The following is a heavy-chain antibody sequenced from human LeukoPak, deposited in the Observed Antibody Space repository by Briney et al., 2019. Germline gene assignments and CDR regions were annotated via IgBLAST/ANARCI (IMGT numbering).Heavy chain of an antibody. CDR2: IYYSGST. Sequence: SETLSLTCTVSGGSISSYYWSWIRQPPGKGLEWIGYIYYSGSTNYNPSLKGRVTTSVDTSKNQFSLKLSSVTAADTAMYYCARGGGYYTGATFDIWGQGTMVTVSS. D-gene: IGHD3-3*01. CDR1: GGSISSYY. J-gene: IGHJ3*02. CDR3: ARGGGYYTGATFDI. V-gene: IGHV4-59*01.